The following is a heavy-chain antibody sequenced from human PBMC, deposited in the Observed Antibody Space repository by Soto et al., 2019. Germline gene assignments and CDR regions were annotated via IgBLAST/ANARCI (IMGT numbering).Heavy chain of an antibody. CDR2: IHFSGRT. CDR1: GDSISSNY. V-gene: IGHV4-59*01. J-gene: IGHJ4*02. CDR3: ARGLKTSSWYFVS. D-gene: IGHD6-13*01. Sequence: PSETLSLTSTVSGDSISSNYWNWIRQPPGKGLEWIGYIHFSGRTNSDPSLKSRITISMDTSKNQFSLNLSSVTAADTAIYYCARGLKTSSWYFVSWGQGTLVTVSS.